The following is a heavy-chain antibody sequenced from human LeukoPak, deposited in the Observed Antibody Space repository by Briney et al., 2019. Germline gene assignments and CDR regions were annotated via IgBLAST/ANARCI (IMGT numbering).Heavy chain of an antibody. CDR3: ARGRLGYFDL. D-gene: IGHD1-26*01. CDR1: AGSFSGYY. Sequence: SETLSLTCAVSAGSFSGYYWGWIRQPPGKGLEWIGEINHSGGTNYNPSLKSQVSISLDTSSNQFSLKLSSVTAADTAGYYCARGRLGYFDLWGRGSLATVSS. J-gene: IGHJ2*01. CDR2: INHSGGT. V-gene: IGHV4-34*01.